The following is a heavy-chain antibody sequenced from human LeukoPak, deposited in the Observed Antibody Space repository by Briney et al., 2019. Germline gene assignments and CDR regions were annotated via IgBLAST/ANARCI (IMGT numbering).Heavy chain of an antibody. Sequence: PSETLSLTCTVSGGSISGYYWSWIRQPPGKGLEWIGYIYYSGSTNYNPSLKSRVTISVDTSKNQFSLKLSSVTAADTAVYYCARGAGSFADWGQGTLVTVSS. CDR1: GGSISGYY. CDR3: ARGAGSFAD. J-gene: IGHJ4*02. D-gene: IGHD1-14*01. CDR2: IYYSGST. V-gene: IGHV4-59*01.